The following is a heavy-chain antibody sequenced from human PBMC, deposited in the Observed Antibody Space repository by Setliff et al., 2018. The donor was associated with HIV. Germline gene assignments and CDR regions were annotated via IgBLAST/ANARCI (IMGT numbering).Heavy chain of an antibody. CDR1: GFTFSNYE. CDR3: RTGYSSGWRLDN. D-gene: IGHD6-19*01. CDR2: ISSSGTTI. V-gene: IGHV3-48*03. Sequence: GGSLRLSCAASGFTFSNYEMNWVRQAPGKGLEWVSYISSSGTTIYYADSVKGRFTISRDNSKNTLYLHMNNLKAEDTAVYYCRTGYSSGWRLDNWGQGTLVTVSS. J-gene: IGHJ4*02.